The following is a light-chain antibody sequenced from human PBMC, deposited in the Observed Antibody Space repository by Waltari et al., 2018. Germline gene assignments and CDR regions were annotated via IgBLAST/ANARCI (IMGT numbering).Light chain of an antibody. CDR3: QSYDRDLNAVL. Sequence: QSVLTQPPSVSGAPGQSVTISCTGSSSNIGAGYDVHWYQQIPGSAPKVLIYRDDNRPSGVPGRFSGSKSGTSASLSVTGLHSEDEADYFCQSYDRDLNAVLFGGGTKLIVL. V-gene: IGLV1-40*01. CDR1: SSNIGAGYD. J-gene: IGLJ3*02. CDR2: RDD.